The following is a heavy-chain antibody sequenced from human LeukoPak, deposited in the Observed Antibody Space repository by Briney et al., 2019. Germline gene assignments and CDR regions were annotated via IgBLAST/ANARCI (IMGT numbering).Heavy chain of an antibody. J-gene: IGHJ4*02. V-gene: IGHV4-31*03. CDR3: ARALEYSYGNYYFDY. Sequence: SQTLSLTCTVSSGSISSGGYYWRWIRQHPGKCLEWIGYIYYSGSTYYNPSLKSRVTISVDTSKNQFSLKLSSVTAADTAVYYCARALEYSYGNYYFDYWGQGTLVTVSS. CDR1: SGSISSGGYY. CDR2: IYYSGST. D-gene: IGHD5-18*01.